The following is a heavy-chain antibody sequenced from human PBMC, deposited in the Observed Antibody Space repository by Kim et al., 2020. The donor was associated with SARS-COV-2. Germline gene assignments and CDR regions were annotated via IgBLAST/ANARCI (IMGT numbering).Heavy chain of an antibody. CDR3: ANPKQWLVRGPWFDP. J-gene: IGHJ5*02. CDR2: ISCSGSTI. V-gene: IGHV3-48*03. Sequence: GGSLRLSCAASGFTFSNYEMNWVRQAPGKGLEWVSFISCSGSTIYYADSVKGRFTISRDNAKNTLYLQMNSLRAEDTAVYYCANPKQWLVRGPWFDPWGQGTLVTVSS. D-gene: IGHD6-19*01. CDR1: GFTFSNYE.